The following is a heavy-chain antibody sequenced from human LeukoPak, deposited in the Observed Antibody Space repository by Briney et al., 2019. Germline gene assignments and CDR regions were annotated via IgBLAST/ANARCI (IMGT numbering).Heavy chain of an antibody. CDR2: ITASGTT. V-gene: IGHV3-43*02. CDR3: ARAGKWSSLGHLDY. CDR1: GFTFDDYA. D-gene: IGHD2-15*01. J-gene: IGHJ4*02. Sequence: PGGSLGLSCVASGFTFDDYAVHWVRQTPGEGLQWVSLITASGTTYYADSVRGRFTISGDNSKNSLYLQMNSLRAEDTAVYYCARAGKWSSLGHLDYRGQGTLVTVSS.